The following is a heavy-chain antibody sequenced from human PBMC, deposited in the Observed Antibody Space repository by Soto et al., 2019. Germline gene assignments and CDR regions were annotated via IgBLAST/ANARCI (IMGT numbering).Heavy chain of an antibody. Sequence: QVQLQESGPGLVKPSETLSLTCTVSGGYVSSYYWSWIRQPPGKGLEWIGYSGSTNYNPSLNSRVPISVDTAKNQFSLNLSSVTAADTAVYYCARLSAGSLDPWGQGTLVTVAS. CDR1: GGYVSSYY. CDR2: SGST. CDR3: ARLSAGSLDP. D-gene: IGHD6-19*01. J-gene: IGHJ5*02. V-gene: IGHV4-59*02.